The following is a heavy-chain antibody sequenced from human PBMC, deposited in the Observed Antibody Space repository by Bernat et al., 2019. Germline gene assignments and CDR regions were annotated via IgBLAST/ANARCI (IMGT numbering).Heavy chain of an antibody. J-gene: IGHJ6*03. CDR2: IYYSGST. D-gene: IGHD3-3*01. CDR1: GGSISSSSYY. V-gene: IGHV4-39*01. Sequence: QLQLQESGPGLVKPSETLSLTCTVSGGSISSSSYYWGWIRQPPGKGLEWIGSIYYSGSTYYNPSLKSRVTISVDTSKNQFSLKLSSVTAADTAVYYCAGPKEYYDFWSGYYKYPYYYYYYYMDVWGKGTTVTVSS. CDR3: AGPKEYYDFWSGYYKYPYYYYYYYMDV.